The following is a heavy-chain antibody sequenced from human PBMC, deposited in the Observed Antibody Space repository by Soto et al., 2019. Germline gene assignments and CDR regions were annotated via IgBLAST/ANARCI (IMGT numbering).Heavy chain of an antibody. CDR2: ISSSTTYT. J-gene: IGHJ4*02. CDR3: ARTTHKRYFDWLSYPDY. CDR1: GFTFSDYY. D-gene: IGHD3-9*01. V-gene: IGHV3-11*05. Sequence: QVQLVESGGGLVKPGGSLRLSCAASGFTFSDYYMSWIRQAPGKGLEWVSHISSSTTYTKYADSVQGRFTISRDNAKNSLYLQMNSLRAGDTAVYYCARTTHKRYFDWLSYPDYWGQGTLVTVSS.